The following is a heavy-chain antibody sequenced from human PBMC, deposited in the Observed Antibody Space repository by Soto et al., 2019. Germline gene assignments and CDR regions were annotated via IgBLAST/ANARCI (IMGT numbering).Heavy chain of an antibody. CDR3: ARRYCISTSCHYYGMDV. V-gene: IGHV1-69*12. CDR2: IIPMFGTA. Sequence: QVQLVQSGAEVKKPGSSVKVSCKASGGTFSTYTSNWVRQAPGQGLEWMGGIIPMFGTANYAQKFQGRVTITADESTSTAYMELSSLRSEDTAVYYCARRYCISTSCHYYGMDVWGQGTTVTVSS. CDR1: GGTFSTYT. D-gene: IGHD2-2*01. J-gene: IGHJ6*02.